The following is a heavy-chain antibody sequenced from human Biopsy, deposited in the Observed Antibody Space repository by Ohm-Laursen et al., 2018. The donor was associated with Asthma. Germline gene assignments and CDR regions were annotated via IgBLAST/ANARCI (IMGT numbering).Heavy chain of an antibody. Sequence: SLRLSCAASGFTFDDYAMHWVRQAPGKGLEWVSGISWNSGSIGYADSVKGRFTISRDNAKNSLYLQMNSLRAEDTALYYCAKGEWELLEANYDYWGQGTLVTVSS. D-gene: IGHD1-26*01. CDR1: GFTFDDYA. J-gene: IGHJ4*02. CDR2: ISWNSGSI. V-gene: IGHV3-9*01. CDR3: AKGEWELLEANYDY.